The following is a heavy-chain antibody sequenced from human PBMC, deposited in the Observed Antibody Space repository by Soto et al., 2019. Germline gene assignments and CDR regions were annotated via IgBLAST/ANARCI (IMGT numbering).Heavy chain of an antibody. CDR1: GGSISSYY. J-gene: IGHJ4*02. V-gene: IGHV4-59*08. CDR2: IYYSGST. Sequence: SETLSLTCTVSGGSISSYYWSWIRQSPGKGLEWIGYIYYSGSTNYNPSLKSRVTISVDTSKNQFSLKLSSVTAADTAVYYCARLATVTTLDYWGQGTLVTVSS. CDR3: ARLATVTTLDY. D-gene: IGHD4-17*01.